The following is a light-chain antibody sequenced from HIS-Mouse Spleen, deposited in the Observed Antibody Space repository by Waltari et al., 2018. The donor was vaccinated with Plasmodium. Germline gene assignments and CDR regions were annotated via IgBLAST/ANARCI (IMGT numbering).Light chain of an antibody. CDR2: GAS. CDR3: QQYGSSPYT. J-gene: IGKJ2*01. CDR1: QSVSSSY. Sequence: EIVLTQSPGTLSLSPGETATLSCRASQSVSSSYLAWYQQKPGQAPRVLIYGASSRGTGVPGRFSGSGSGTDFTLTISRLEAEDLAVYYCQQYGSSPYTFGQGTKLQIK. V-gene: IGKV3-20*01.